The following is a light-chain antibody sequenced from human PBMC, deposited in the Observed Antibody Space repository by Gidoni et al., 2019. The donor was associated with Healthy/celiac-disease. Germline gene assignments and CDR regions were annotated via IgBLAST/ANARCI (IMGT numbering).Light chain of an antibody. CDR2: DAS. CDR3: QQRSNWPPLT. CDR1: QRVSSY. J-gene: IGKJ4*02. Sequence: ETVLTQSPATLSLSPGERATLSCRASQRVSSYLAWYQQKPGQAPRRLIYDASYRATGIPPRFTGSGSWTDFTLPISSLEPEDFAVYYCQQRSNWPPLTFGGGTKVEIK. V-gene: IGKV3-11*01.